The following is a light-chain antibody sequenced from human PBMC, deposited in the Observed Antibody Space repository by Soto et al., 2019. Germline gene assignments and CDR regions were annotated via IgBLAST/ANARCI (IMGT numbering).Light chain of an antibody. Sequence: EIVLTQSPGTLSLSPGERATLSCRTSQSVSTNYLAWYQQQKPGQAPRLLIFDASKRATGVPARFSGSGSGTDFTLAISWLEPEDFAVYYCQHYGSASWTCAQGPKVAIK. J-gene: IGKJ1*01. CDR1: QSVSTNY. CDR2: DAS. V-gene: IGKV3-20*01. CDR3: QHYGSASWT.